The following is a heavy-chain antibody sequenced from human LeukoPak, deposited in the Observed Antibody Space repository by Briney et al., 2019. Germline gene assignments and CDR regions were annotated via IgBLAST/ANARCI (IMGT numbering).Heavy chain of an antibody. CDR1: GGSFSAYY. CDR2: INHSGST. D-gene: IGHD6-19*01. Sequence: SETLSLTCAVNGGSFSAYYWSWIRQPPGKGLEWIGEINHSGSTNYNPSLKSRVTISVDTSKNQFSLKLSSVTAADTAVYYCATLGAGTGRQNKARSFDYWGQGTLVTVSS. J-gene: IGHJ4*02. CDR3: ATLGAGTGRQNKARSFDY. V-gene: IGHV4-34*01.